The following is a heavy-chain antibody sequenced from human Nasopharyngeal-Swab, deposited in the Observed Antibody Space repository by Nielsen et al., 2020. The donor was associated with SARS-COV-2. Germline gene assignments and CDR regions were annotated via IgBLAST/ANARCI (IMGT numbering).Heavy chain of an antibody. CDR3: ARLGGGGGNY. CDR1: GFTFSSYA. CDR2: ISYDGSNK. Sequence: GESLKISCAASGFTFSSYAMHWVRQAPGKGLEWVAVISYDGSNKYYADSVKGRFTISRDNSKNTLYLQMNSLRAEGTAVYYCARLGGGGGNYWGQGTLVTVSS. D-gene: IGHD1-26*01. J-gene: IGHJ4*02. V-gene: IGHV3-30-3*01.